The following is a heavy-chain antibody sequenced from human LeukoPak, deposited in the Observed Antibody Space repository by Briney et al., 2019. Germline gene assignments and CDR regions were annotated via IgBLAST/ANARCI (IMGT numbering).Heavy chain of an antibody. CDR2: IRWDGGST. CDR3: AREQTRGGDLDF. V-gene: IGHV3-43*01. J-gene: IGHJ4*02. D-gene: IGHD1/OR15-1a*01. Sequence: GGSLRLSCAASGFTFDDYTMHWVRQAPGKGLEWVSLIRWDGGSTYYADSVKGRFTISRDNSKNSLYLQMFSLRVEDTAVYYCAREQTRGGDLDFWGQGAQITVSS. CDR1: GFTFDDYT.